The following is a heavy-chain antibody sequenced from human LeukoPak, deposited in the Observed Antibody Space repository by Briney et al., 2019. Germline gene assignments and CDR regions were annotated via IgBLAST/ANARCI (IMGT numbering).Heavy chain of an antibody. D-gene: IGHD2-2*01. CDR1: GASFTNYY. Sequence: GASVKVSCKASGASFTNYYIHWVRQAPGQGLEWVGLIYPGGGWTNYAQKFQGRVIMTTETSTGTVYMELSSLRSEDTAVYYCARDMPHNCFDPWGQGTLVTVSP. J-gene: IGHJ5*02. V-gene: IGHV1-46*01. CDR2: IYPGGGWT. CDR3: ARDMPHNCFDP.